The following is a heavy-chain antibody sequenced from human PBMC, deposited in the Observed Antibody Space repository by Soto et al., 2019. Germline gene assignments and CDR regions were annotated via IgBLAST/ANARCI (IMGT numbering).Heavy chain of an antibody. Sequence: GGSLRLSCAASGSTFSSYAMSWVRQAPGKGLEWVSAVRGSGGGTYYADSVKGRFTISRDDSKNTLYLQMNGLRAEDTAIYYCAKGGPVSGWHNFQYWGQGTLVTVSS. CDR2: VRGSGGGT. D-gene: IGHD6-25*01. CDR1: GSTFSSYA. V-gene: IGHV3-23*01. J-gene: IGHJ4*02. CDR3: AKGGPVSGWHNFQY.